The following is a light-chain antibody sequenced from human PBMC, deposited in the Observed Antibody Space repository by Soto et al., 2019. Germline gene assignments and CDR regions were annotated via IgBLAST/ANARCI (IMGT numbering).Light chain of an antibody. CDR1: QSISSW. V-gene: IGKV1-5*03. CDR2: KAS. CDR3: QQYNSYSPYT. J-gene: IGKJ2*01. Sequence: DIQMTQSPSTLSASVGDRVTITCRASQSISSWLAWYQQKPGKATKLLIYKASSLESGVPSRFSGSESGTELTLTISSLQPDDFETYYCQQYNSYSPYTFGQGTKLEIK.